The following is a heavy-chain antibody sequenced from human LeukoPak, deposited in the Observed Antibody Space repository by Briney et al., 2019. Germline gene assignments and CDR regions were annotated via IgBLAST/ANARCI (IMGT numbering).Heavy chain of an antibody. CDR1: GASISSSSYY. J-gene: IGHJ4*02. CDR3: ARHPSGSSFDY. D-gene: IGHD3-22*01. Sequence: SETLSLTCTVSGASISSSSYYWGWIRQPPGKGLEWIATIHYTGSTHHNPSLKSRVTMSVDTSKNQFSLKLSSVTAADTAVYYCARHPSGSSFDYWGQGTLVTVSS. V-gene: IGHV4-39*01. CDR2: IHYTGST.